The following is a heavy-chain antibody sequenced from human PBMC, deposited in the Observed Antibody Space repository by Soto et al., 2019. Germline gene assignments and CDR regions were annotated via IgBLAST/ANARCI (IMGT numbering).Heavy chain of an antibody. V-gene: IGHV3-30-3*01. CDR3: ARDLDYGEVGYYYGLDV. CDR1: GFTFSNYA. D-gene: IGHD4-17*01. J-gene: IGHJ6*02. Sequence: QVQLVESGGGVVQPGRSLRLSCAASGFTFSNYAMHWVRQAPGKGLAWVALISYDRYNKYSSDSVKGRFTISRDNSKNSLYLQMNSLRAEDTAVYYCARDLDYGEVGYYYGLDVWGQGTTVTVSS. CDR2: ISYDRYNK.